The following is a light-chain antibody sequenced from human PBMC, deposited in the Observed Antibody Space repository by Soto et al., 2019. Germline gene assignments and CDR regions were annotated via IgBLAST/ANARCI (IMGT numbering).Light chain of an antibody. CDR2: GNS. CDR3: QSYDSSLSGSV. V-gene: IGLV1-40*01. Sequence: QSVLTQPPSVSGAPGQRVTISCTGSSSNIGAGYDVHWYQQLPGTAPKLIIYGNSNRPAGVPDRFSGSKSGTSGSLAIPGLQAEDEADYYCQSYDSSLSGSVFGGGTQLTVL. CDR1: SSNIGAGYD. J-gene: IGLJ2*01.